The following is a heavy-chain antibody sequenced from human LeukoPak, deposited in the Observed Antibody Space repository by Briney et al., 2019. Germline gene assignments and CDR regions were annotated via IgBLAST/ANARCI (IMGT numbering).Heavy chain of an antibody. V-gene: IGHV4-39*07. CDR1: GGSISSSSYY. D-gene: IGHD3-22*01. Sequence: PSETLSLTCTVSGGSISSSSYYWGWIRQPPGKGLEWIGSIYYSGSTYYNPSLKSRVTISVDTSKNQFSLKLSSVTAADTAVYYCAGTTDRSWDYDSSGSKEWFDPWGQGTLVTVSS. J-gene: IGHJ5*02. CDR3: AGTTDRSWDYDSSGSKEWFDP. CDR2: IYYSGST.